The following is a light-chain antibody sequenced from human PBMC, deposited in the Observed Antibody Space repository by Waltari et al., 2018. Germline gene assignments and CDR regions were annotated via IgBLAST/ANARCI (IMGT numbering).Light chain of an antibody. Sequence: SSELTQDPAVSVALGQTVRIRCQGDSLRSYYASWYQQKPGQAPVLVIYGKNNRPSGIPDRVSASSSGNTASLTTGDEAEDDADYYCNSRDSSGNHPYVVFGGGTKLTVL. V-gene: IGLV3-19*01. CDR1: SLRSYY. CDR2: GKN. CDR3: NSRDSSGNHPYVV. J-gene: IGLJ2*01.